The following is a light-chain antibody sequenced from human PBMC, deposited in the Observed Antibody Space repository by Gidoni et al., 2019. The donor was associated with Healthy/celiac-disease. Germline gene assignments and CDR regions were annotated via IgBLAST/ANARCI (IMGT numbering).Light chain of an antibody. V-gene: IGKV1-9*01. CDR2: AAS. J-gene: IGKJ3*01. CDR3: RQLNSYPLT. CDR1: QGISSY. Sequence: DIQLTQSPSFLSASVGARVTITCRASQGISSYFAWYQQKPGKAPKLLIYAASTLQSGVPSRFCGSGSGTEFTLTISSLQPEDFATYYCRQLNSYPLTFGPXTKVDIK.